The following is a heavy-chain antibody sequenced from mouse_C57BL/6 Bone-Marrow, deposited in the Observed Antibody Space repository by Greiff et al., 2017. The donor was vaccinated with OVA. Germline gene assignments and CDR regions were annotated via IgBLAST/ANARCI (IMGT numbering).Heavy chain of an antibody. V-gene: IGHV1-74*01. CDR1: GYTFTSYW. CDR2: INPSDSDT. CDR3: AIDYYGSSYRYFDV. D-gene: IGHD1-1*01. Sequence: QVQLQQPGAELVKPGASVKVSCKASGYTFTSYWMHWVKQRPGQGLEWIGKINPSDSDTNYNQKFKGKATLTVDKSSSTAYMQLSSLTSEDSAVYYCAIDYYGSSYRYFDVWGTGTTVTVSS. J-gene: IGHJ1*03.